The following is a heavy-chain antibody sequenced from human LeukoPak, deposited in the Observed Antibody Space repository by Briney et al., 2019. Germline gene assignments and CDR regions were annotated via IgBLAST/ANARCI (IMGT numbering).Heavy chain of an antibody. CDR2: ISGRGGST. V-gene: IGHV3-23*01. D-gene: IGHD3-3*01. Sequence: PRGSLRLSCAASGFTFSSYAMRRVRQAPGKGLDCVSGISGRGGSTYYASSVKGRFTISRDKSKNTLFLRMDSLRAEDTAVDYCAKAKDFWSGFGRDDYAMDVWGQGTTVTVSS. CDR1: GFTFSSYA. J-gene: IGHJ6*02. CDR3: AKAKDFWSGFGRDDYAMDV.